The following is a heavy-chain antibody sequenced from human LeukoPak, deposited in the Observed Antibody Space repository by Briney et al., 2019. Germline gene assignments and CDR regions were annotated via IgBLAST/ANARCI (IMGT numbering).Heavy chain of an antibody. CDR1: GFTFSSYS. J-gene: IGHJ4*02. CDR2: ISSSSYI. Sequence: GGSLRLSCAASGFTFSSYSMNWVRQAPGKGLEWVSSISSSSYIYYADSVKGRFTISRDNAKNSLYLQMNSLRAEDTAVYYCAVAVAGKPFDYWGQGTLVTVSS. D-gene: IGHD6-19*01. CDR3: AVAVAGKPFDY. V-gene: IGHV3-21*01.